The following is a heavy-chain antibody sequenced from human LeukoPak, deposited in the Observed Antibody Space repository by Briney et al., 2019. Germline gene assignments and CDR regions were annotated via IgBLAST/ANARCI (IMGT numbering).Heavy chain of an antibody. CDR3: ARDQGGYSSSRGFDY. D-gene: IGHD6-6*01. CDR1: GGTFSSYA. Sequence: ASVKVSCKASGGTFSSYAISLVRQAPGQGLEWMGWIIPIFGTANYAQKFQGRVTITADESTSTAYMELSSLRSEDTSVYYCARDQGGYSSSRGFDYWGQGTLVTVSS. J-gene: IGHJ4*02. CDR2: IIPIFGTA. V-gene: IGHV1-69*13.